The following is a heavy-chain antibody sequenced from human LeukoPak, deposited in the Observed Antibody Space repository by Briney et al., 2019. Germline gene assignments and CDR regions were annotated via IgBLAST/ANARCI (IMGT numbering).Heavy chain of an antibody. Sequence: ASVKVSCKASGYTFINYYMHWVRQAPGQGLEWMGIINPSGGSISYAQKFQGRVTMTRDTSTSTVYMELSSLRSEDTAVYYCARGVGMDIVLMVYALADNWFDPWGQGTLVTVSS. CDR2: INPSGGSI. CDR1: GYTFINYY. V-gene: IGHV1-46*01. D-gene: IGHD2-8*01. CDR3: ARGVGMDIVLMVYALADNWFDP. J-gene: IGHJ5*02.